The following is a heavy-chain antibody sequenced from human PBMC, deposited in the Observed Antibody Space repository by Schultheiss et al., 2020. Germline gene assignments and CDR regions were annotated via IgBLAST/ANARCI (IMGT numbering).Heavy chain of an antibody. J-gene: IGHJ4*01. Sequence: GESLKISCAASGFTVSSNYMSWVRQAPGKGLEWVSGITRDGDGVRSVDSVKGRFTISRDNAKKSLYLQMNGLRPEDTALYYCAKDDPNGSIDYWGQGTLVTVSS. CDR2: ITRDGDGV. V-gene: IGHV3-53*05. D-gene: IGHD2-15*01. CDR1: GFTVSSNY. CDR3: AKDDPNGSIDY.